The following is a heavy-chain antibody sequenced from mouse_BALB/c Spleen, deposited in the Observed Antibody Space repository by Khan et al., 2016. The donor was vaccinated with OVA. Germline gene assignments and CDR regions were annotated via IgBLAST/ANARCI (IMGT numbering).Heavy chain of an antibody. Sequence: VQLKQSGTVLARPGSSVKMSCKTSGYSFTSYLIHWVKQRPGQGLEWIGDIYPGNSAATYNQKFKDKAKLTADTSASTAYMELSSLTNEDFAVYYCTRGGYSSFAYWGQGTLVTVSA. D-gene: IGHD2-12*01. CDR1: GYSFTSYL. CDR3: TRGGYSSFAY. J-gene: IGHJ3*01. V-gene: IGHV1-5*01. CDR2: IYPGNSAA.